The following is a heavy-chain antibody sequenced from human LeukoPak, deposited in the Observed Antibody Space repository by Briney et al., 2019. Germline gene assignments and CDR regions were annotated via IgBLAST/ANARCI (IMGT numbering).Heavy chain of an antibody. CDR3: AKVGLPYYYDSSGYYDY. CDR2: ISGSGGST. CDR1: GFTFSSYA. J-gene: IGHJ4*02. D-gene: IGHD3-22*01. V-gene: IGHV3-23*01. Sequence: GGSLRLSCAASGFTFSSYAMSWVRQAPGKGLEWVSAISGSGGSTYYADSVKGRFTISRDNSKNTLYLQMNSLGAEDTAVYYCAKVGLPYYYDSSGYYDYWGQGTLVTVSS.